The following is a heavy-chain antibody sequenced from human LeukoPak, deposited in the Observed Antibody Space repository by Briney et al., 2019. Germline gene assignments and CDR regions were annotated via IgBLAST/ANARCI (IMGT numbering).Heavy chain of an antibody. CDR3: WRPHCSNSVCSSSRVDF. Sequence: SETLSLTCTVSGGSMTSNNYYWGWIRQPPGKGLEWIGNIHYSGSTYYSPSLKNRVTISVDTSKNQFSLRLKSVTAADTAVYYCWRPHCSNSVCSSSRVDFWGQGTLVTVSS. CDR2: IHYSGST. D-gene: IGHD2-8*01. J-gene: IGHJ4*02. CDR1: GGSMTSNNYY. V-gene: IGHV4-39*01.